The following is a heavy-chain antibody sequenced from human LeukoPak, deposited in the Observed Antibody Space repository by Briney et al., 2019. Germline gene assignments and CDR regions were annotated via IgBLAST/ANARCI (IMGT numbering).Heavy chain of an antibody. CDR2: IIPIFGTA. D-gene: IGHD6-13*01. CDR1: GDTFSSYA. CDR3: ARSISSSWYDRVFPFDY. Sequence: SVKVSCKASGDTFSSYAISWVRQAPGQGLEWMGGIIPIFGTANYAQKFQGRVTITTDEPTSTAYMELSSLRSEDTAVYYCARSISSSWYDRVFPFDYWGQGTLVTVSS. V-gene: IGHV1-69*05. J-gene: IGHJ4*02.